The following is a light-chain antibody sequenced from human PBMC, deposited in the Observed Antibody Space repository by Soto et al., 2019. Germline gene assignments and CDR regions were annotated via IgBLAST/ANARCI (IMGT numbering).Light chain of an antibody. CDR1: QSISSW. Sequence: DIQMTQSPSTPSASVGDRVTITCRASQSISSWLAWYQQKPGKAPNLLIYDVSSLESGVSSRFSGSGSGTEFTLTISSLQPDDFATYYCQQYNSYSLFGGGTKVDIK. J-gene: IGKJ4*01. CDR2: DVS. V-gene: IGKV1-5*01. CDR3: QQYNSYSL.